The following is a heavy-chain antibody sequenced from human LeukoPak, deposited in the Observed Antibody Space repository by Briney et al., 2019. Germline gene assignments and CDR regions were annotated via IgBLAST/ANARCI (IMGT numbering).Heavy chain of an antibody. CDR1: GFTFSSYA. D-gene: IGHD2-15*01. J-gene: IGHJ5*02. Sequence: GGSLRLSCAASGFTFSSYAMSWVRQAPGKGLEWVSAISGSGGSTYYADSVKGRFTISRDNSKNTLYLQMNSLRAEDTAVHYCAKDGYCSGGSCYEATNWFDPWGQGTLVTVSS. CDR3: AKDGYCSGGSCYEATNWFDP. V-gene: IGHV3-23*01. CDR2: ISGSGGST.